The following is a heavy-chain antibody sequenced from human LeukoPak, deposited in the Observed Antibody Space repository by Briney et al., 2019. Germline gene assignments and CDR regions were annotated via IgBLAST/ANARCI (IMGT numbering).Heavy chain of an antibody. J-gene: IGHJ3*02. CDR2: IIPIFGTA. V-gene: IGHV1-69*01. CDR3: ARVRSSSWYSHDAFDI. D-gene: IGHD6-13*01. CDR1: GGTFSSYA. Sequence: ASVKVSCKASGGTFSSYAISWVRQAPGQGLEWMGGIIPIFGTANYAQKFQGRVTITADESTSTAYMELSSLRSEDTAVYYCARVRSSSWYSHDAFDIWGQGTMVTVSS.